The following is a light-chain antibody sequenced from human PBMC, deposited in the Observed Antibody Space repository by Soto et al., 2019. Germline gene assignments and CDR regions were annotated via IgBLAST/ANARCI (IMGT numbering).Light chain of an antibody. CDR1: QSINRW. CDR2: AAS. CDR3: QLLANFPLT. J-gene: IGKJ5*01. V-gene: IGKV1-5*01. Sequence: DIQMTQSPSTLSASVGDRVTITCRPSQSINRWLAWYQQKPGKAPRLLIYAASTLQSGVPSRFSGSGYGTEFTLTISSLQPEDFASYYCQLLANFPLTFGQGTRLEIK.